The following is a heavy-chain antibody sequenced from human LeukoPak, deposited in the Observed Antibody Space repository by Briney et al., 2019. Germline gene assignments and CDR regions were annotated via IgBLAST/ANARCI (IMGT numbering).Heavy chain of an antibody. CDR2: IYYSGST. CDR1: GGSISSGDYY. V-gene: IGHV4-61*08. Sequence: SETLSLTCTVSGGSISSGDYYWSWIRQPPGKGLEWIGYIYYSGSTNYNPSLKSRVTISVDTSKNQFSLKLSSVTAADTAVYYCARVDCSSTSCYDAFDIWGQGTMVTVSS. CDR3: ARVDCSSTSCYDAFDI. D-gene: IGHD2-2*01. J-gene: IGHJ3*02.